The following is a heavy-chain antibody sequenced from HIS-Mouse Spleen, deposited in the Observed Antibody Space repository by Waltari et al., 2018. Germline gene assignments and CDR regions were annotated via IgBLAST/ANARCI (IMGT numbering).Heavy chain of an antibody. D-gene: IGHD6-19*01. J-gene: IGHJ4*02. CDR2: IDWDDDK. CDR3: ARIAEGYSSGWYAFDY. CDR1: GFSLSTSGMC. V-gene: IGHV2-70*15. Sequence: QVTLRESGPALVKPTQTLTLTCTFSGFSLSTSGMCVSWIRQPPGKALEWLARIDWDDDKYYSTSLKTRLTISKDTSKNQVVLTMTNMDPVDTATYYCARIAEGYSSGWYAFDYWGLGTLVTVSS.